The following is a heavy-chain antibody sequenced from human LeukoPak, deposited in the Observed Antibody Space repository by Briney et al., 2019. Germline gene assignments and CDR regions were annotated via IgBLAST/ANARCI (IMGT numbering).Heavy chain of an antibody. CDR3: ARAPLSGNSYSGSYYPDD. V-gene: IGHV3-21*01. CDR1: GFTFSSYS. CDR2: ISSSSTYI. Sequence: PGGSLRLSCAASGFTFSSYSMDWVRQAPGKGLEWVSSISSSSTYIYYADSVKGRFTISRDNAKNSLNLQMHSLRAEDTAVYYCARAPLSGNSYSGSYYPDDCGPGTLVPVS. J-gene: IGHJ1*01. D-gene: IGHD1-26*01.